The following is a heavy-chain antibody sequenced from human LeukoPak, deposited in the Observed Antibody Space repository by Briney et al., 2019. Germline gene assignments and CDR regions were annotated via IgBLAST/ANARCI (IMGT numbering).Heavy chain of an antibody. CDR2: IYYSGST. J-gene: IGHJ4*02. CDR1: GGSISSGDYY. D-gene: IGHD4-17*01. Sequence: PSETLSLTCTVSGGSISSGDYYWSWVRQPPGKGLEWIGYIYYSGSTNYNPSLKSRVTISVDTSKNQFSLKLSSVTAADTAVYYCASGYGDYPTIRWGQGTLVTVSS. CDR3: ASGYGDYPTIR. V-gene: IGHV4-61*08.